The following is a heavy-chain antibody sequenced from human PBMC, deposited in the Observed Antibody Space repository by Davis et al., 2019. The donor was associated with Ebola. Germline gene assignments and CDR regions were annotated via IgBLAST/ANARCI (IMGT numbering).Heavy chain of an antibody. J-gene: IGHJ3*02. V-gene: IGHV4-4*02. CDR1: GGPISSSNW. CDR2: IYHSGST. CDR3: ARRVVWKGGAFDI. D-gene: IGHD2-8*02. Sequence: TLSLTCAVSGGPISSSNWWSWVRPPPGKGLEWIGEIYHSGSTNYNPSLKSRVTISVDKSKNQFSLKLSSVTAADTAVYYCARRVVWKGGAFDIWGQGTMVTVSS.